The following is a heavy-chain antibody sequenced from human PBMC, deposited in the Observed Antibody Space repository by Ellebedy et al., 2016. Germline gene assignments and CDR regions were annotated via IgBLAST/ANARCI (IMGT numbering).Heavy chain of an antibody. Sequence: SVKVSCXASGGTFSSYAISWVRQAPGQGLEWMGGIIPIFGTANYAQKFQGRVTITADESTSTAYMELSSLRSEDTAVYYCARDQSDDFWSGYSRVRIWFDPWGQGTLVTVSS. V-gene: IGHV1-69*13. CDR1: GGTFSSYA. D-gene: IGHD3-3*01. CDR3: ARDQSDDFWSGYSRVRIWFDP. J-gene: IGHJ5*02. CDR2: IIPIFGTA.